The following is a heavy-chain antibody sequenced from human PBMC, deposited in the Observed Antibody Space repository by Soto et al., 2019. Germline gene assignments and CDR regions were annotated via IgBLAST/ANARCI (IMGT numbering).Heavy chain of an antibody. CDR1: GFTFDDYA. CDR2: ISWNSGSI. Sequence: GGSLRLSCAASGFTFDDYAMHWVRQAPGKGLEWVSGISWNSGSIGYADSVKGRFTISRDNAKNSLYLQMNSLRAEDTALYYCAKASLWFGELSRGYFDYWGQGTLVTVSS. D-gene: IGHD3-10*01. CDR3: AKASLWFGELSRGYFDY. J-gene: IGHJ4*02. V-gene: IGHV3-9*01.